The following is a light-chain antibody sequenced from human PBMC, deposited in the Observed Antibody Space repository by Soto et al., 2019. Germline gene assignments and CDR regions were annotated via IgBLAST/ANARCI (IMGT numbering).Light chain of an antibody. CDR1: QDISKS. V-gene: IGKV1-33*01. CDR3: QQYDNLPRT. CDR2: DAS. J-gene: IGKJ3*01. Sequence: DIQMTQSPFSLSASVGDRVTITCPASQDISKSLNWYPQQPGLAPKLLIYDASILETGVPSRFRGSGSGTDFSLILSSLQPEDFATYYCQQYDNLPRTFGPGTKVDIK.